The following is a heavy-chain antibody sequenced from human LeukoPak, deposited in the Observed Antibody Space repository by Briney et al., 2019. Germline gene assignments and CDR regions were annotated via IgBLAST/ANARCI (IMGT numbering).Heavy chain of an antibody. Sequence: PGGSLRLSCAASGFTFSMYWMHWVRQAPGKGLVWVSRINSDGSSTSYADSVKGRFTISRDNAKSSLYLQMNSLRAEDTAVYYCAADRCSSTTCFGEYWGQGTLVIVSS. D-gene: IGHD2-2*01. CDR2: INSDGSST. J-gene: IGHJ4*02. CDR3: AADRCSSTTCFGEY. CDR1: GFTFSMYW. V-gene: IGHV3-74*01.